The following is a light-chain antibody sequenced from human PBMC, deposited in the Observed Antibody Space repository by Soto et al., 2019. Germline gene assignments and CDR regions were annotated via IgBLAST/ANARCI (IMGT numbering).Light chain of an antibody. CDR3: QRSYSTVT. V-gene: IGKV1-39*01. Sequence: DIPMTQSPSSLSASVGDRVTITCRASQSISSYLNWYQQKPGKAPKLLIYAASSLQSGVPSRFSGSGSGTDFTLTISSLQPEDFATYYCQRSYSTVTFGQGTRLEIK. J-gene: IGKJ5*01. CDR1: QSISSY. CDR2: AAS.